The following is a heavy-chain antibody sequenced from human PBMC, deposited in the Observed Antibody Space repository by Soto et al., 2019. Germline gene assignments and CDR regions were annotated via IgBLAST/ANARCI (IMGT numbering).Heavy chain of an antibody. CDR3: ARRGYDFWSGYYPVDP. Sequence: GASVKVSCKASGYTFTSYGISWVRQAPGQGLEWMGWISAYNGNTNYAQKLQGRVTMTTDTSTSTAYMELRSLRSDDTAVYYCARRGYDFWSGYYPVDPWGQGTLVTVSS. V-gene: IGHV1-18*01. CDR2: ISAYNGNT. CDR1: GYTFTSYG. D-gene: IGHD3-3*01. J-gene: IGHJ5*02.